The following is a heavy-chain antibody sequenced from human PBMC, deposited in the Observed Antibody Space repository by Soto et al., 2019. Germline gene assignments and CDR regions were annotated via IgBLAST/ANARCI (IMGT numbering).Heavy chain of an antibody. J-gene: IGHJ6*02. CDR1: GYTFTSYA. D-gene: IGHD3-3*01. V-gene: IGHV1-3*01. Sequence: ASVKVSCKASGYTFTSYAMHWVRKAPGQRLEWMGWINAGNGNTKYSQKFQGRVTITRDTSASTAYMELSSLRSEDTAVYYCAXFLEWCPPPEDYYGMDVWGQGTTVTVSS. CDR2: INAGNGNT. CDR3: AXFLEWCPPPEDYYGMDV.